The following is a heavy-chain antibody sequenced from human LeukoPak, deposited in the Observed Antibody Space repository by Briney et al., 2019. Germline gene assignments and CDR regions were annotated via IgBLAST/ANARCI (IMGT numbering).Heavy chain of an antibody. CDR2: VDHTGST. V-gene: IGHV4-59*01. CDR1: GESFNRYY. D-gene: IGHD4-11*01. CDR3: ARGRVSSSTWYSTYYYFFYMDF. Sequence: SETLSLTCAVYGESFNRYYWSWIRQPPGKGLEWIGYVDHTGSTKFNPSLNGRVSISRDTSNNFFSLRLRSVTAADTAVYFCARGRVSSSTWYSTYYYFFYMDFWGKGTTVTVSS. J-gene: IGHJ6*03.